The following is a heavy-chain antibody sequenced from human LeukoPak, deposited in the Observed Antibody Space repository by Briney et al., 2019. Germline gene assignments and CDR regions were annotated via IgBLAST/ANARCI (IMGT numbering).Heavy chain of an antibody. CDR3: ARSVSAYAGRGWFDP. Sequence: PSETLSLTCSVSGGSIRSLGYSWGWIRQPPGKGLEWIASMYYTGTTYYNPSLKSRVTMSVDTSKNQFSLNLTSVTAADTAVFYCARSVSAYAGRGWFDPWGQGTLGTVSS. V-gene: IGHV4-39*07. J-gene: IGHJ5*02. CDR2: MYYTGTT. CDR1: GGSIRSLGYS. D-gene: IGHD5-12*01.